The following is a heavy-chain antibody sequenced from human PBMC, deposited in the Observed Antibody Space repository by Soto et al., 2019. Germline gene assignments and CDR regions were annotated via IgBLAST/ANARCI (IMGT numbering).Heavy chain of an antibody. J-gene: IGHJ4*02. V-gene: IGHV3-30*03. CDR1: GFTFSSYG. CDR2: ISYDGSNK. CDR3: NTVTRAFDY. D-gene: IGHD4-17*01. Sequence: ESGGGVVQPGRSLRLSCAASGFTFSSYGMHWVRQAPGKGLEWVAVISYDGSNKYYADSVKGRFTISRDNSKNTLYLQMNSLRAEDTAVYYCNTVTRAFDYWGQGTLVTVSS.